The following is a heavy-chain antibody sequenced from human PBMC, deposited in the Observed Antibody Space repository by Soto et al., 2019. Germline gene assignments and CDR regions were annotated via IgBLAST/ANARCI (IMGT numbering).Heavy chain of an antibody. V-gene: IGHV4-59*01. CDR2: IYYSGST. D-gene: IGHD4-4*01. J-gene: IGHJ3*02. CDR1: GGSISSYY. Sequence: ETLSLTCTVSGGSISSYYWSWIRQPPGKGLEWIGYIYYSGSTNYNPSLKSRVTISVDTSKNQFSLKLSSVTAADTAVYYCARLTTVKTGAFDIWGQGTMVTVSS. CDR3: ARLTTVKTGAFDI.